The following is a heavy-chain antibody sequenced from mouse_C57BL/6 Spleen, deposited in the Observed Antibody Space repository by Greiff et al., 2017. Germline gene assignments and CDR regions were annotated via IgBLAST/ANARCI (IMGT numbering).Heavy chain of an antibody. D-gene: IGHD3-3*01. CDR1: GYSFTDYN. CDR2: INPNNGTT. J-gene: IGHJ3*01. V-gene: IGHV1-39*01. CDR3: ARGGARATAWFAY. Sequence: EVQLQQSGPELVKPGASVKISCKASGYSFTDYNMNWVKQSTGQSLEWIGVINPNNGTTNYNQKFKGKATLTVDQSSSTAYMQLSSLTSEDTAVSYCARGGARATAWFAYWGQGTLVTVSA.